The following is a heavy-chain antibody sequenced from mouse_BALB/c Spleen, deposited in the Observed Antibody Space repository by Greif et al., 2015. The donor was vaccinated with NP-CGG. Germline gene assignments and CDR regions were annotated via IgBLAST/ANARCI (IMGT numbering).Heavy chain of an antibody. J-gene: IGHJ2*01. Sequence: QVQLKESGAELVKPGASVKLSCKASGYTFISYHMYWVKQRPGQGLEWIGEINPSNGGANLNEKFKSKATLTVDKSSSTAYMQLSSLTSEDSAVYFCTRGRRRDFDFWGQGTTLTVSS. CDR2: INPSNGGA. CDR1: GYTFISYH. V-gene: IGHV1S81*02. CDR3: TRGRRRDFDF. D-gene: IGHD1-2*01.